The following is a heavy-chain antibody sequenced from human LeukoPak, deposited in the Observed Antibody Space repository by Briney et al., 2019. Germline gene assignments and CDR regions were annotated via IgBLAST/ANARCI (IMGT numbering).Heavy chain of an antibody. Sequence: GGSLRLSCAASGFTFSSYWMSWVRQAPGKGLEWVGNIKQDGSEKYYVDSVKGRLTISRDNAKNSLYLQMNSLRVEDTAVYYCAREWPGSRDYWGQGTLVTVSS. CDR3: AREWPGSRDY. CDR2: IKQDGSEK. V-gene: IGHV3-7*01. CDR1: GFTFSSYW. J-gene: IGHJ4*02. D-gene: IGHD2-2*01.